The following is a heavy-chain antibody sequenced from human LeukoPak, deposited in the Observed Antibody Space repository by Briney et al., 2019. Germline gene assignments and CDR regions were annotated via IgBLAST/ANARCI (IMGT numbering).Heavy chain of an antibody. CDR2: IKPSGGST. Sequence: ASVKVSCKASGYTFTSYYMHWVRQAPGQGLEWMGIIKPSGGSTTYAQKFQGRVTMTRDTSTGTVYMELSSLRSEDTAVYYCTRASVAGRRFGYWGQGTLVTVSS. J-gene: IGHJ4*02. V-gene: IGHV1-46*03. CDR1: GYTFTSYY. CDR3: TRASVAGRRFGY. D-gene: IGHD6-19*01.